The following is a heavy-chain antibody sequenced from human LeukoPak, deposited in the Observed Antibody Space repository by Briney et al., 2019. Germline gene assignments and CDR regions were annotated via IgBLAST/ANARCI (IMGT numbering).Heavy chain of an antibody. CDR1: GGSISSYY. V-gene: IGHV4-59*08. D-gene: IGHD6-13*01. CDR3: AGRRRIGAVGTDAFDI. J-gene: IGHJ3*02. CDR2: VYYSEST. Sequence: SETLSLTCTVSGGSISSYYWTWIRQPPGKGLEWIGYVYYSESTNYNPSLKSRVTISVDTSKNQFSLKLNSVTAADTAVYYCAGRRRIGAVGTDAFDIWGQGTMVTVSS.